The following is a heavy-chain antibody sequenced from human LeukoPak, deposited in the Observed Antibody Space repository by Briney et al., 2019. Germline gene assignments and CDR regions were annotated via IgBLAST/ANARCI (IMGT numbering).Heavy chain of an antibody. CDR1: GFTFSNAW. V-gene: IGHV3-15*01. CDR2: IKTKGEGGTV. CDR3: MSDLDN. J-gene: IGHJ4*02. Sequence: GGSLRLSCATSGFTFSNAWMTWVRQAQGKGLEWVGRIKTKGEGGTVDYAAPVKGRFAISRDDSKNTLYLQMNSLKTEDTAIYYCMSDLDNWGQGTLVTVSS.